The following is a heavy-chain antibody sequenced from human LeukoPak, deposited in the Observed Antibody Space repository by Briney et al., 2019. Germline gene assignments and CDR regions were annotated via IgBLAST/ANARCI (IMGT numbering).Heavy chain of an antibody. D-gene: IGHD2-15*01. CDR2: INPSGGST. J-gene: IGHJ6*03. CDR3: ARERGLDPTYYYYYMDV. CDR1: GYTFTSYY. Sequence: GASVKVSCKASGYTFTSYYMHWVRQAPGQGLEWMGIINPSGGSTSYAQKFQGRVTMTRDTSTSTVYMELSSLRSEDTAVYYCARERGLDPTYYYYYMDVWGEGTTVTVSS. V-gene: IGHV1-46*01.